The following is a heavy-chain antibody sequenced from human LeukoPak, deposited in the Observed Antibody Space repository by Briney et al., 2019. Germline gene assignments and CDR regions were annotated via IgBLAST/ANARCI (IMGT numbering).Heavy chain of an antibody. CDR3: ARDLDYASGVEAFDI. CDR2: IYYSGST. V-gene: IGHV4-59*01. CDR1: GGSISSYY. J-gene: IGHJ3*02. D-gene: IGHD3/OR15-3a*01. Sequence: PSETLSLTCTVSGGSISSYYWSWIRQPPGKGLEWIGYIYYSGSTNYNPSLKSRVTISVDTSKNQFSLKLSSVTAADTAVYYCARDLDYASGVEAFDIWGQGTMVTVSS.